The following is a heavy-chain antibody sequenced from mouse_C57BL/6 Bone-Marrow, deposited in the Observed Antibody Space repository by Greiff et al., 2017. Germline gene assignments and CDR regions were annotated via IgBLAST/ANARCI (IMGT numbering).Heavy chain of an antibody. CDR2: IYPGSGST. V-gene: IGHV1-55*01. CDR1: GYTFTSYW. Sequence: QVHVKQSGAELVKPGASVKMSCKASGYTFTSYWITWVKQRPGQGLEWIGDIYPGSGSTNYNEKFKSKATLTVDTSSSTAYMQLSSLTSEDSAVYYCARERRAMDYWGQGTSVTASS. CDR3: ARERRAMDY. J-gene: IGHJ4*01.